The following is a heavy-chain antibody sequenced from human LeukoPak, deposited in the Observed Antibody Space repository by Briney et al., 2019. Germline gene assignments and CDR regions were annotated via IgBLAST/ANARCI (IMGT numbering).Heavy chain of an antibody. Sequence: PSETLPLPCAVYGGSFSGYYWSWIRQPPGKGLEWIGEINHSGSTNYNPSLKSRVTISVDTSKNQFSLKLSSVTAADTAVYYCARGFGDYYGSGSYYYYYYYMDFWGQGTTVTVSS. V-gene: IGHV4-34*01. J-gene: IGHJ6*03. D-gene: IGHD3-10*01. CDR1: GGSFSGYY. CDR2: INHSGST. CDR3: ARGFGDYYGSGSYYYYYYYMDF.